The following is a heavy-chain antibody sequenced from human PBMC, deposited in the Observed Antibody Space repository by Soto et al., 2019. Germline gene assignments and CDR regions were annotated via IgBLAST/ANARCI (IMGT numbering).Heavy chain of an antibody. CDR1: GYTFSSYG. CDR2: ISVYNGNT. Sequence: RASVKVSCKASGYTFSSYGISWVRQAPGQGLEWMGWISVYNGNTNYAEKFQGRVTMTTDTSTSTAYMELGSLTSDDTAVYYCARRFGYSSSYNSYCMDVCGKGITVTVSS. CDR3: ARRFGYSSSYNSYCMDV. D-gene: IGHD6-13*01. J-gene: IGHJ6*03. V-gene: IGHV1-18*01.